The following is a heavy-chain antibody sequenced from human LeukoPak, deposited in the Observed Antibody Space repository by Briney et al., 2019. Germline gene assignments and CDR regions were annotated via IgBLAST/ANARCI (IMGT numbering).Heavy chain of an antibody. Sequence: SETLSLTCAVYGGSLSGYYWSWIRQPPGKGLEWIGEINHSGSTNYNPSLKSRVTISVDTSKNQFSLKLSSVTAADTALYYCARPRLYCSSTSCYGEYFQHWGQGTLVTVSS. CDR2: INHSGST. CDR3: ARPRLYCSSTSCYGEYFQH. D-gene: IGHD2-2*01. CDR1: GGSLSGYY. J-gene: IGHJ1*01. V-gene: IGHV4-34*01.